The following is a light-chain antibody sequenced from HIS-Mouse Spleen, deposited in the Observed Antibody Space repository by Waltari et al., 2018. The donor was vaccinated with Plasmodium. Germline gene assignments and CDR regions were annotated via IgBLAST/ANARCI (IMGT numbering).Light chain of an antibody. CDR1: QSLLHSNGYNY. Sequence: DIVMTQSPLSLPVTPGEPASISCRPIQSLLHSNGYNYLDWYLQKPGQSPQLLIYLGSNRASGVPDRFSGSGSGTDFTLKISRVEAEDVGVYYCMQALQTPWTFGQGTKVEIK. CDR3: MQALQTPWT. V-gene: IGKV2-28*01. J-gene: IGKJ1*01. CDR2: LGS.